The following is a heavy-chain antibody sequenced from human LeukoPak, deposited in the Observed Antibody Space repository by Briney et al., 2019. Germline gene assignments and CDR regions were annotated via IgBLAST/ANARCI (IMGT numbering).Heavy chain of an antibody. V-gene: IGHV3-23*01. CDR3: AKTDDTSGYFPLGR. J-gene: IGHJ4*02. D-gene: IGHD3-22*01. Sequence: GGSLRLSCAGSGYTFDIYAMSWVRQAPGRGLEWVSTISDDGGSTNYADTVQGRFTISRGNSKNTLFLQMNSLRAGDSAVYYCAKTDDTSGYFPLGRWGQGTLVTVSS. CDR1: GYTFDIYA. CDR2: ISDDGGST.